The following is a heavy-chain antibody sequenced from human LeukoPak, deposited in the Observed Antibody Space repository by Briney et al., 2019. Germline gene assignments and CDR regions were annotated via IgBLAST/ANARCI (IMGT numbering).Heavy chain of an antibody. Sequence: AASVKVSCKAFGYGFTSYYIHWVRQAPGQGLEWMGIINPSVGGRTYARKFQGRVTMTRDTSTSTVYMELSSLRSEDTAVYYCARHGSGRYYPAEGRVDYWGQGTLVTVSS. D-gene: IGHD3-10*01. J-gene: IGHJ4*02. CDR3: ARHGSGRYYPAEGRVDY. CDR1: GYGFTSYY. CDR2: INPSVGGR. V-gene: IGHV1-46*03.